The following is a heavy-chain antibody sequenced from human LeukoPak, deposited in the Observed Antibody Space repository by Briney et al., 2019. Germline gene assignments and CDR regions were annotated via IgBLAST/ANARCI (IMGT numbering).Heavy chain of an antibody. V-gene: IGHV1-2*02. CDR3: ARDSSSSVCDY. CDR1: GYTFTGYY. J-gene: IGHJ4*02. Sequence: GASVKVSCKASGYTFTGYYMHWVRQAPGQGLEWMGWINPNNGGTNYAQKFQGRVTMTRDTSISTVYMELSRLRSDDTAVYYCARDSSSSVCDYWGQGTLVTVSS. CDR2: INPNNGGT. D-gene: IGHD6-6*01.